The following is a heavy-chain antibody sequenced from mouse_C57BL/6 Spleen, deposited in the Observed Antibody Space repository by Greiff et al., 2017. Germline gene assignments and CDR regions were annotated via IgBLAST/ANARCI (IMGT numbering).Heavy chain of an antibody. CDR2: IHPNSGST. Sequence: QVQLQQPGAELVKPGASVKLSCKASGYTFTSYWMHWVKQRPGQGLEWIGMIHPNSGSTNYNEKFKSKATLTVDKSSSTAYMQLSSLTSEDSAVYYCARSEDYGTLYAMDYWGQGTSVTVSS. CDR3: ARSEDYGTLYAMDY. V-gene: IGHV1-64*01. J-gene: IGHJ4*01. D-gene: IGHD2-1*01. CDR1: GYTFTSYW.